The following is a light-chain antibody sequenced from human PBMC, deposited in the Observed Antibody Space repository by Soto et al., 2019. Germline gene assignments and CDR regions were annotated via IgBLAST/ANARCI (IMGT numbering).Light chain of an antibody. CDR1: QGISSY. CDR2: AAS. V-gene: IGKV1-9*01. Sequence: DIQLTQSPSFLSASVGDRVTITCRASQGISSYLAWYQQKPGKAPKLLIYAASTLQSGVPSRFSGSGSGTEFPLTISSLQPEDFATYYCQQLNSYPRRITFGQGTRLEIK. CDR3: QQLNSYPRRIT. J-gene: IGKJ5*01.